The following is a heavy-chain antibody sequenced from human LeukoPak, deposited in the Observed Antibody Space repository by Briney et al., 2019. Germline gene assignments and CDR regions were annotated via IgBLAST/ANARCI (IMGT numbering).Heavy chain of an antibody. CDR1: GFTFSSCE. V-gene: IGHV3-23*01. D-gene: IGHD3-22*01. CDR3: AKVGYYYDSSGYYLNYFDY. J-gene: IGHJ4*02. CDR2: ISGSGGST. Sequence: SGGSLRLSCAASGFTFSSCEMNWVRQAPGKGLEWVSAISGSGGSTYYADSVKGRFTISRDNSKNTLYLQMNSLRAEDTAVYYCAKVGYYYDSSGYYLNYFDYWGQGTLVTVSS.